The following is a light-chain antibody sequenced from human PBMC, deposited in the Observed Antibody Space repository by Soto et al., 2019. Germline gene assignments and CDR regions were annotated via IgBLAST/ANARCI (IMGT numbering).Light chain of an antibody. J-gene: IGLJ2*01. V-gene: IGLV2-14*01. Sequence: QSALTQPASVSGSPGQSITISCTGTSSEVGAYNYVSWYQQHPGKAPKLMIYYVNIRPSGVSNRFSGSKSGNTASLTISGLQAEDEADYYCTSWTTSTTMKFGGGTKVTVL. CDR1: SSEVGAYNY. CDR3: TSWTTSTTMK. CDR2: YVN.